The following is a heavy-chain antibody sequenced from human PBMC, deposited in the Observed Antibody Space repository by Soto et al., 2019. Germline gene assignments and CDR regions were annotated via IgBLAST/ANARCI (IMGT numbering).Heavy chain of an antibody. CDR1: GYTFTDYA. Sequence: ASVNVSCKASGYTFTDYAVHWVRQAPGHRLAWVGWISTGNGNTKYSQKFQGRVTITRDTSATTAYMELSSLRSEDTAVYYCAKGSQMWTPDYWGQGTLVTVSS. J-gene: IGHJ4*02. V-gene: IGHV1-3*04. CDR2: ISTGNGNT. CDR3: AKGSQMWTPDY. D-gene: IGHD2-21*01.